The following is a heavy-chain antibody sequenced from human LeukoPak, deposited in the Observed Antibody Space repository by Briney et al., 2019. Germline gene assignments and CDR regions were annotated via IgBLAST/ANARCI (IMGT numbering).Heavy chain of an antibody. V-gene: IGHV4-61*02. J-gene: IGHJ3*02. Sequence: SETLSLTCTVSGGSISIGSYYWSWIRQPAGKGLEWIVRIHTSGSTNYSPSLKTRVTISIDTFKNQFSLKLSSVTAAETAVYYCARDFTYDYDTSGNDAFDIWGQGTMVTVSS. CDR3: ARDFTYDYDTSGNDAFDI. CDR1: GGSISIGSYY. D-gene: IGHD3-22*01. CDR2: IHTSGST.